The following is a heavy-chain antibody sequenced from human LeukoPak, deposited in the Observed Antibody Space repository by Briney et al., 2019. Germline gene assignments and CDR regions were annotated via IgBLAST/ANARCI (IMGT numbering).Heavy chain of an antibody. V-gene: IGHV3-74*03. CDR1: GFSFSRHW. Sequence: GSLRLSCEASGFSFSRHWMHWVRQAPGKGLVWVSRISDDGSYTANVDSVEGRFITSRDNVRNTLYLHTNGLRAEDTAVYYCASVGTPGYWGQGTLVTVSS. CDR2: ISDDGSYT. CDR3: ASVGTPGY. J-gene: IGHJ4*02. D-gene: IGHD7-27*01.